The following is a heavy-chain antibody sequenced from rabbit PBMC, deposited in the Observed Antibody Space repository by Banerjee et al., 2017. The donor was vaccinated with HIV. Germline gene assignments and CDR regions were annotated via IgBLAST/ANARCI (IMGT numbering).Heavy chain of an antibody. CDR3: VRGDDDYPTYFNL. J-gene: IGHJ4*01. D-gene: IGHD2-1*01. V-gene: IGHV1S40*01. CDR1: GFSFSSSYY. CDR2: IYTTSGST. Sequence: QSLEESGGDLVKPGASLTLTCTASGFSFSSSYYMCWVRQAPGKGLEWIACIYTTSGSTWYARWVNGRFTISSHNAQNTLYLQLNSLTAADTATYFCVRGDDDYPTYFNLWGQGTLVTVS.